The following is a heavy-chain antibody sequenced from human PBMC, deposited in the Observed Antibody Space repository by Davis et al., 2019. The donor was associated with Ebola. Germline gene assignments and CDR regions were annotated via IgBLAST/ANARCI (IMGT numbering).Heavy chain of an antibody. CDR3: ARVSGVPVYCSGGSCYNCLDP. CDR2: INPNSGGT. D-gene: IGHD2-15*01. J-gene: IGHJ5*02. V-gene: IGHV1-2*06. CDR1: GYTSTGYY. Sequence: AASVQVSCKASGYTSTGYYMHCARQPPGQGPEWRGRINPNSGGTNYAQKSQGRVTMTRDTSIRTAYMELSRLRSVDTAVYYCARVSGVPVYCSGGSCYNCLDPWGQGTLVTVSS.